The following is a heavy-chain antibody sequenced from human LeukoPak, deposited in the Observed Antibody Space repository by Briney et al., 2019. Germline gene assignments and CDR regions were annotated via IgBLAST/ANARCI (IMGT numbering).Heavy chain of an antibody. CDR2: INPSGGST. J-gene: IGHJ4*02. V-gene: IGHV1-46*01. D-gene: IGHD3-16*01. Sequence: ASVKVSCKASGYTFTSYYMHRVRQAPGQGLEWMGIINPSGGSTSYAQKFQGRVTMTRDMSTSTVYMELSSLRSEDTAVYYCARDFGLGELPSWGQGTLVTVSS. CDR1: GYTFTSYY. CDR3: ARDFGLGELPS.